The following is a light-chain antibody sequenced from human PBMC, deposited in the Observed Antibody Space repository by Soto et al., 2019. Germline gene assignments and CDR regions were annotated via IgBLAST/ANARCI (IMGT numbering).Light chain of an antibody. CDR1: QSVSSSY. CDR3: QQYGSSPGP. V-gene: IGKV3-20*01. CDR2: GAS. J-gene: IGKJ2*01. Sequence: EIVLTQSPGTLSLSPGERATLSCRASQSVSSSYLAWYQQKPGQAPRLLIYGASSRATVIPDRFSGSGSGTDFTLTISRLEPEDFAVYYCQQYGSSPGPFGQGTKLEIK.